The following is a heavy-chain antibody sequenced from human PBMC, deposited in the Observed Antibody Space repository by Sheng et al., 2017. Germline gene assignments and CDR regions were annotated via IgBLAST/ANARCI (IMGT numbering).Heavy chain of an antibody. J-gene: IGHJ4*02. CDR1: GYSISSGYY. Sequence: QVQLQESGPGLVKPSETLSLTCAVSGYSISSGYYWGWIRQPPGKGLEWIGSIYHSGSTYYNPSLKSRVTISVDTSKNQFSLKLSSVTAADTAVYYCARGGDNPSSSSEDSFDYVGPGNPGHRLL. CDR2: IYHSGST. CDR3: ARGGDNPSSSSEDSFDY. V-gene: IGHV4-38-2*01. D-gene: IGHD6-6*01.